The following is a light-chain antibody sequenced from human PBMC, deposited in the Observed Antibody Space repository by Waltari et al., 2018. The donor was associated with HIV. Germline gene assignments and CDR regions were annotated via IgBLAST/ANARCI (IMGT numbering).Light chain of an antibody. CDR1: ESVSSTY. J-gene: IGKJ4*01. CDR3: QHYET. Sequence: EIVLTQSPATLSLSSGERATLSCRASESVSSTYLAWDQQKPGQAPRLLIYGASSRATGISERFSGSGSGTDFTLTISRLEPEDSALYYCQHYETFGGGARVEIK. CDR2: GAS. V-gene: IGKV3-20*01.